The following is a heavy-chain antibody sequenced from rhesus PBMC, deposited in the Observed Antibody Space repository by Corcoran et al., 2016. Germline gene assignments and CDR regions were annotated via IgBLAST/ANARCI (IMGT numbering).Heavy chain of an antibody. CDR3: ARGGGYSSTFDY. CDR1: GGSISSSNC. Sequence: QVQLQESGPGLVKPSETLSLTCAVSGGSISSSNCWSWIRQPPGKGLEWIGRISGSGGSTSYNPSLKSRVTISTDTSKNQFSLKLSSVTAADTAVYYCARGGGYSSTFDYWGQGVLVTVSS. V-gene: IGHV4-92*01. CDR2: ISGSGGST. D-gene: IGHD6-19*01. J-gene: IGHJ4*01.